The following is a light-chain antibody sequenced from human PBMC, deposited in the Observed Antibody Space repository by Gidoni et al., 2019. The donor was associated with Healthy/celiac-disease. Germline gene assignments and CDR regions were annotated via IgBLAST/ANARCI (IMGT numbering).Light chain of an antibody. CDR1: QSVSSSY. Sequence: EIVLTHSPGTVSLSPGERATLSCRASQSVSSSYLAWYQQKPGQAPRLRIYGASSRATGIPDRFSGSGSGTDFTLTISRLEPEDLAVYYCQQYGSSPYTFGQGTKLEIK. CDR2: GAS. CDR3: QQYGSSPYT. V-gene: IGKV3-20*01. J-gene: IGKJ2*01.